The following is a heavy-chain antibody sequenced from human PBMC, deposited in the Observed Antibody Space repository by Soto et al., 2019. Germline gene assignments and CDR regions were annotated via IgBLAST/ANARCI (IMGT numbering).Heavy chain of an antibody. D-gene: IGHD2-21*02. J-gene: IGHJ6*02. CDR1: GYTFTRYG. CDR2: ISGYDGRT. Sequence: QVHLVQSGAEVKKPGASVKVSCKTSGYTFTRYGISWVRQAPGQGLEWMGWISGYDGRTNIAQKVQDRVTMTTDTSTSRVYMELRSLSSDDTAVYYCAREGDVPYYYYGMDVWGQGTTVTVSS. CDR3: AREGDVPYYYYGMDV. V-gene: IGHV1-18*01.